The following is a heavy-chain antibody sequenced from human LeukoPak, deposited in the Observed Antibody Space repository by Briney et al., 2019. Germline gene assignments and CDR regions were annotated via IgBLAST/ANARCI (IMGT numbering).Heavy chain of an antibody. CDR2: ISSRGDDT. V-gene: IGHV3-23*01. CDR1: GFTFSSYA. Sequence: GGSLRLSCAASGFTFSSYAMSWVRQAPGKGLEWVSSISSRGDDTSYADSVKGRFTISRDNSKNTLYLQLNSLRVDVAAIYYCAKHRRSSLVTAYFDSWGQGTLVTVSS. CDR3: AKHRRSSLVTAYFDS. J-gene: IGHJ4*02. D-gene: IGHD2-2*01.